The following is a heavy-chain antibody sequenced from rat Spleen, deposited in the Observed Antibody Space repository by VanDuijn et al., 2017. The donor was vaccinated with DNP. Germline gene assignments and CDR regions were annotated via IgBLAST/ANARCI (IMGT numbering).Heavy chain of an antibody. Sequence: EVQLVESGGGLVQPGRALTLSCAASGFTFSSYDMAWVRQAPSKGLEWVASVNPGGGITYYRDSVKGRFIVSRDNAKSTLDLQMDSLRSEDTATYYCVRRGGKGLFSKWGQGTLVTVSS. D-gene: IGHD3-1*01. CDR1: GFTFSSYD. J-gene: IGHJ3*01. CDR3: VRRGGKGLFSK. CDR2: VNPGGGIT. V-gene: IGHV5-25*01.